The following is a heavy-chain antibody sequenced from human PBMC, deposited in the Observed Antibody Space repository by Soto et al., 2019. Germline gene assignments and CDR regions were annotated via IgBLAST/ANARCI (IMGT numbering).Heavy chain of an antibody. J-gene: IGHJ5*02. CDR2: IIPIFGTA. Sequence: QVQLVQSGAEVKKPGSSVKVSCKASGGTFSSYAISRVRQAPGQGLEWMGGIIPIFGTANYAQKFQGRVTITADESTSTAYMELSSLRSEDTAVYYCARGGAYYDSSGYYHWFDPWGQGTLVTVSS. CDR1: GGTFSSYA. CDR3: ARGGAYYDSSGYYHWFDP. D-gene: IGHD3-22*01. V-gene: IGHV1-69*01.